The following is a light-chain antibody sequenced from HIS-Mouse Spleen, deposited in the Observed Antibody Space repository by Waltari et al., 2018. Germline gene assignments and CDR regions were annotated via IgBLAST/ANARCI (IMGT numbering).Light chain of an antibody. CDR2: DVS. CDR3: SSYTSSSTYV. CDR1: SSDVGGYNY. J-gene: IGLJ1*01. Sequence: QSALTQPASVSGSPGQSITISCTGTSSDVGGYNYVPWYKQHPGKAPKLRIYDVSNRPSGVSNRFSGSKSGNTASLTISGLQAEDEADYYCSSYTSSSTYVFGTGTKVTVL. V-gene: IGLV2-14*03.